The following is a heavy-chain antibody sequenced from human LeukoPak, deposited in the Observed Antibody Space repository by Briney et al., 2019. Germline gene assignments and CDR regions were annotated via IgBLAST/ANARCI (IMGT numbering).Heavy chain of an antibody. V-gene: IGHV3-48*04. D-gene: IGHD2-15*01. J-gene: IGHJ2*01. CDR2: ISSSSSTI. Sequence: PGGSLRLSCAASGFTFSSYSMNWVRQAPGKGLEWVSYISSSSSTIYYADSVKGRFTISRDNAKNSLYLQMNSLRAEDTAVYYCARDRLRIDWYFDLWGRGTLVTVSS. CDR1: GFTFSSYS. CDR3: ARDRLRIDWYFDL.